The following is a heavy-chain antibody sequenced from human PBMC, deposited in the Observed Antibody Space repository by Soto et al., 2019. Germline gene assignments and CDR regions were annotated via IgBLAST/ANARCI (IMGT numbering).Heavy chain of an antibody. CDR3: ARNGTLTGYSYGMDV. V-gene: IGHV1-69*13. J-gene: IGHJ6*02. D-gene: IGHD1-1*01. Sequence: ASVKVSCKASGGTFSDFTINWVRQAPGQRLEWMGGIIPIFDTANYAENFQGRVTITADESTSTSFMEVSSLRSEDTAVYYCARNGTLTGYSYGMDVWGQGTMVTVSS. CDR2: IIPIFDTA. CDR1: GGTFSDFT.